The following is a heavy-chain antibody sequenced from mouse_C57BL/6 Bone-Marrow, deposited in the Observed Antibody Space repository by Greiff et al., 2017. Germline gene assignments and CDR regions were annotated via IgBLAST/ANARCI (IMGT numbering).Heavy chain of an antibody. CDR3: ARSRTRYYAMDY. CDR2: IYPSDSET. CDR1: GFTFTSYW. Sequence: VQLQQPGAELVRSGSSVKLSCKASGFTFTSYWMDWVKQRPGQGLEWIGNIYPSDSETHYNQKFKDKATLTVDKSSSTAYMQLSSLTSEDSAVYYCARSRTRYYAMDYWGQGTSVTVSS. J-gene: IGHJ4*01. V-gene: IGHV1-61*01.